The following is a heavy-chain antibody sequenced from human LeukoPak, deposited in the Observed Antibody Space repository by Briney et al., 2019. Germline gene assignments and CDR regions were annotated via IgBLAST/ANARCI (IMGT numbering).Heavy chain of an antibody. Sequence: SETLSLTCAVSGSSVSSGIYYWSWIRQHPGKGLEWIGYIYYSGSTYYNPSLKSRVTISMDTSQNQFSLKLNSVTAADTAVYYCASEVRGVYIDYWGQGTLVTVSS. CDR1: GSSVSSGIYY. V-gene: IGHV4-31*11. J-gene: IGHJ4*02. CDR2: IYYSGST. D-gene: IGHD3-10*01. CDR3: ASEVRGVYIDY.